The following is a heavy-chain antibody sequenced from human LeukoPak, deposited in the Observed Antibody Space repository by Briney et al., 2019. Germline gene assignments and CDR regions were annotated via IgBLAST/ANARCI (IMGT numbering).Heavy chain of an antibody. CDR1: GYTFTDYY. CDR2: INPSTDST. J-gene: IGHJ4*02. CDR3: ARHYRRGVVVAVNY. Sequence: GASVKVSCKASGYTFTDYYIHWVRQAPGQGLEWMGWINPSTDSTNSVDNFQGRLTMTRDTSISTAYMELSSLRSDDTAVYYCARHYRRGVVVAVNYWGQGTLVTVSS. D-gene: IGHD2-15*01. V-gene: IGHV1-2*02.